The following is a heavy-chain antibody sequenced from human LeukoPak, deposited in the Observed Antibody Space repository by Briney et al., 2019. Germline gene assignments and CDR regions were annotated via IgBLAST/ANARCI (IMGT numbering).Heavy chain of an antibody. CDR1: GFTFSSYG. CDR3: AKDSVLRFLEWLFPIDY. Sequence: GGSLRLSCAASGFTFSSYGMNWVRQAPGKGLEWVAVISYDGSNKYYADSVKGRFTISRDNSKNTLYLQMNSLRAEDTAVYYCAKDSVLRFLEWLFPIDYWGQGTLVTVSS. V-gene: IGHV3-30*18. J-gene: IGHJ4*02. D-gene: IGHD3-3*01. CDR2: ISYDGSNK.